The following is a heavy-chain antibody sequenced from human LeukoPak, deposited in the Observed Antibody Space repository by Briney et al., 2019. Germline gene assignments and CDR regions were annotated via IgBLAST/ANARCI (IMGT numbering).Heavy chain of an antibody. D-gene: IGHD2-15*01. J-gene: IGHJ3*02. CDR3: ARAQYSNYDAFDI. CDR2: ISAYNGNT. V-gene: IGHV1-18*01. Sequence: ASVKVSCKTSGYTFTSYGISWVRQAPGQGLEWMGWISAYNGNTNYARKVQGRVTMTTDTSTSTAYMELSSLRSEDTAVYYCARAQYSNYDAFDIWGQGTMVTVSS. CDR1: GYTFTSYG.